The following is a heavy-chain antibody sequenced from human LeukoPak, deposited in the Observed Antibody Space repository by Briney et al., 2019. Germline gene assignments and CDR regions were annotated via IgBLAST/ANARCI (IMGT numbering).Heavy chain of an antibody. CDR1: GFTFSDYY. CDR3: ARDLFDILTGYLGDY. D-gene: IGHD3-9*01. J-gene: IGHJ4*02. Sequence: GGSLRLSCAASGFTFSDYYMSWIRQAPGKGLEWVSSISSSSSYIYYADSVKGRFTISRDNAKNSLYLQMNSLRAEDTAVYYCARDLFDILTGYLGDYWGQGTLVTVSS. V-gene: IGHV3-11*06. CDR2: ISSSSSYI.